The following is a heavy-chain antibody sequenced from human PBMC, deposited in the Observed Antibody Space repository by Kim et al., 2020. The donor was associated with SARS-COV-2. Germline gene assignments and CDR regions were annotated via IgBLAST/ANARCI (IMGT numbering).Heavy chain of an antibody. V-gene: IGHV3-9*01. J-gene: IGHJ3*02. Sequence: ADSVKGRFTISRDNAKDSLYLEMESLRPDDTALYYCVKSEDYSGRTDGFDMWGQGTMVTVSS. D-gene: IGHD1-26*01. CDR3: VKSEDYSGRTDGFDM.